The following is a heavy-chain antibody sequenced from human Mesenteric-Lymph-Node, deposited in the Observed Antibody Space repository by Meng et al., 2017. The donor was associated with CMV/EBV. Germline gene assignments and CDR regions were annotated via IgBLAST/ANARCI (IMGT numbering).Heavy chain of an antibody. CDR2: INHSGST. CDR1: GGSFSGYY. Sequence: SETLSLTCAVYGGSFSGYYWSWIRQPPGKGLEWIGEINHSGSTNYNPSLRSRLTISVDTSKNEVSLKLSSATAADTAVYYCASTRIVGAIGSFDYWGQGTLVTVSS. CDR3: ASTRIVGAIGSFDY. D-gene: IGHD1-26*01. J-gene: IGHJ4*02. V-gene: IGHV4-34*01.